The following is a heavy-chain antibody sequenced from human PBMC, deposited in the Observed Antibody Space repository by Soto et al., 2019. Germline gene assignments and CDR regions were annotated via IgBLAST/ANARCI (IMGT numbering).Heavy chain of an antibody. J-gene: IGHJ3*02. CDR1: GFTFSSYW. D-gene: IGHD3-10*01. CDR3: ARETYYGWDAFDI. CDR2: IKQDGSEK. Sequence: EVQLVESGGGLVQPGGSLRLSCAASGFTFSSYWMSWVRQAPGKGLEWVANIKQDGSEKYYVDSVKGRFTISRDNAKNSLYQQMNSLRAEDTAVYYGARETYYGWDAFDIWGQGTMVTVSS. V-gene: IGHV3-7*01.